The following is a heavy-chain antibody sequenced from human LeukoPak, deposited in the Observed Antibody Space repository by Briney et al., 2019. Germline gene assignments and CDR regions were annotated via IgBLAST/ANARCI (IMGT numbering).Heavy chain of an antibody. CDR2: ISSSGSTI. Sequence: PGGSLRLSCAASGFTFSSYEMNWVRQAPGKGLEWVSYISSSGSTIYYADSVKGRFTISRDNAKNSLYLQMNSLRAEDPAVYYCARDRWIRGSFDYWGQGALVTVSS. CDR3: ARDRWIRGSFDY. CDR1: GFTFSSYE. J-gene: IGHJ4*02. D-gene: IGHD3-10*01. V-gene: IGHV3-48*03.